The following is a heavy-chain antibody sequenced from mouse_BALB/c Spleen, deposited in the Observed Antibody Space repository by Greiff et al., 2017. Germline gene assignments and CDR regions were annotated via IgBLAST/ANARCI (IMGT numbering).Heavy chain of an antibody. Sequence: DVMLVESGGGLVQPGGSLKLSCAASGFTFSSYTMSWVRQTPEKRLEWVAYISNGGGSTYYPDTVKGRFTISRDNAKNTLYLQMSSLKSEDTAMYYCARRGRGFAYWGQGTLVTVSA. CDR1: GFTFSSYT. CDR3: ARRGRGFAY. J-gene: IGHJ3*01. V-gene: IGHV5-12-2*01. CDR2: ISNGGGST.